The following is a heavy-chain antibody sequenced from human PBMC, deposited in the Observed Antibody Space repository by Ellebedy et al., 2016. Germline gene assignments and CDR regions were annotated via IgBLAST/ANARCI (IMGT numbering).Heavy chain of an antibody. CDR3: ARIRSGSYYSDGFDI. Sequence: GESLKISCAASGFSFSSYGIHWVRQAPGKGLEWVAVIWYDGTNKYYADSVKGRFTISSDNSKNTLYLQMNSLRAEDTAVYYCARIRSGSYYSDGFDIWGQGTMVTVSS. V-gene: IGHV3-33*01. J-gene: IGHJ3*02. D-gene: IGHD3-10*01. CDR2: IWYDGTNK. CDR1: GFSFSSYG.